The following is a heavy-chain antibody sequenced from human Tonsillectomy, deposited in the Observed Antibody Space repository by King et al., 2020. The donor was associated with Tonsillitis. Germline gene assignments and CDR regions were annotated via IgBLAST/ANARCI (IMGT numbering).Heavy chain of an antibody. D-gene: IGHD3-16*01. Sequence: VQLVESGGGVVQPGRSLRLSCAASGFTFSSYGLHWVRQAPGKGLEWVAVLSYDGNNKYYADTVKSRFTIARENSKSTLYLQRNSLRAEDTAVYFCAKDSSYVLGWYFDLWGRGTLVTVSS. CDR1: GFTFSSYG. CDR3: AKDSSYVLGWYFDL. J-gene: IGHJ2*01. CDR2: LSYDGNNK. V-gene: IGHV3-30*18.